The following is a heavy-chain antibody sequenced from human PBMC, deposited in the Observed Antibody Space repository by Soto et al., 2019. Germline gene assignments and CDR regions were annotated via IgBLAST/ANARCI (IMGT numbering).Heavy chain of an antibody. CDR1: GGSISSYY. CDR2: IYYSGST. D-gene: IGHD6-19*01. Sequence: SETLSLTCTVSGGSISSYYWSWIRQPPGKGLEWIGYIYYSGSTNYNPSLKSRVTISVDTPKNQFSLKLSSVTAADTAVYYCARDESIAVAGTFYGMDVWGQGTTVTVSS. J-gene: IGHJ6*02. CDR3: ARDESIAVAGTFYGMDV. V-gene: IGHV4-59*01.